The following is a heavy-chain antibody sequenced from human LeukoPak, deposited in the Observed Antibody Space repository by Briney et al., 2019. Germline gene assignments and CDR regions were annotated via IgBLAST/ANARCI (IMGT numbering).Heavy chain of an antibody. D-gene: IGHD3-22*01. CDR2: ISGSGGST. J-gene: IGHJ4*02. CDR3: AKDRPLYYYDSSGYCDY. V-gene: IGHV3-23*01. Sequence: GGSLRLSCAASGFTFSSYGMSWVRQAPGKGLEWVSAISGSGGSTYYADSVKGRFTISRDNSKNTLYLQMNSLRAEDTAVYYCAKDRPLYYYDSSGYCDYWGQGTLVTVSS. CDR1: GFTFSSYG.